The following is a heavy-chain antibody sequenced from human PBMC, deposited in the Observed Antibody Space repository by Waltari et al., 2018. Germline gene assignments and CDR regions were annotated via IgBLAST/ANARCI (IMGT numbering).Heavy chain of an antibody. D-gene: IGHD2-15*01. CDR3: ATVIAGCSASSCYLDS. V-gene: IGHV4-4*02. CDR1: GASITTRYW. CDR2: ISHWRFT. Sequence: QVQLQESGPGLVKPSGTLSLTCAVSGASITTRYWWNWVRQSPGKGLEWIGEISHWRFTNYNPSLEGRISISLDESKHQFSLQLSSVTAADTAMYYCATVIAGCSASSCYLDSWGQGTLVTVSS. J-gene: IGHJ4*02.